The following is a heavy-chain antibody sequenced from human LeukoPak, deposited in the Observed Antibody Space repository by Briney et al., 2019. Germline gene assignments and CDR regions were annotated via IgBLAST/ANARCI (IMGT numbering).Heavy chain of an antibody. Sequence: GGSLRLSCAASGFTFSNAWMSWVRQAPGKGLEWVAVISYDGSNKYYADSVKGRFTISRDNAKNSLYLQMNSLRAEDTAVYYCARDLNYYGSGSYEWDYWGQGTLVTVSS. V-gene: IGHV3-30-3*01. CDR2: ISYDGSNK. CDR3: ARDLNYYGSGSYEWDY. J-gene: IGHJ4*02. D-gene: IGHD3-10*01. CDR1: GFTFSNAW.